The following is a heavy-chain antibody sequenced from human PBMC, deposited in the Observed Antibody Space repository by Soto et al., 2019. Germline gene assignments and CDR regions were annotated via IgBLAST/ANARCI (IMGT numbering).Heavy chain of an antibody. J-gene: IGHJ4*02. V-gene: IGHV4-59*01. CDR2: IYYSGST. CDR3: ARAWGRFFDY. Sequence: QVQLQESGPGLVKPSETLSLTCTVSGGSISSYYWRWIRQPPGKGLEWIGYIYYSGSTNYNPSLKSRVTISVDTSKNQFSLKLSSVTAADTAVYYCARAWGRFFDYWGQGTLVTVSS. D-gene: IGHD3-16*01. CDR1: GGSISSYY.